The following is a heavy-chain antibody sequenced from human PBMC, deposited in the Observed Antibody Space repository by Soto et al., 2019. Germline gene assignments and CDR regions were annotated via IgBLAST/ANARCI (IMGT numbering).Heavy chain of an antibody. CDR1: GGSISSGSYY. V-gene: IGHV4-39*01. CDR3: ARQYTYGDFDY. Sequence: QLQLQESGPRLVKPSETLSLTCTVSGGSISSGSYYWGWIRQPPGKGLECIGSIYYSGSTYYNPSLKSRVTISVDTSKNQFSLKLSSVTAADTAVYYCARQYTYGDFDYWGQGTLVTVSS. J-gene: IGHJ4*02. D-gene: IGHD5-18*01. CDR2: IYYSGST.